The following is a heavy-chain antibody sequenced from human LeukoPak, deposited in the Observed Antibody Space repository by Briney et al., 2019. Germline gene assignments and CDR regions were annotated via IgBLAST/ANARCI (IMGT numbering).Heavy chain of an antibody. J-gene: IGHJ4*02. CDR2: ISSDGSGT. CDR3: ARANHPTYYDSSGYYQDY. D-gene: IGHD3-22*01. CDR1: GFTFSDYY. Sequence: PGGSLRLSCAASGFTFSDYYMSCIRHAPGKGLVWVSRISSDGSGTSYADSVKGRFTISRDNAKNTLYLQMNSLRAEDTGVYYCARANHPTYYDSSGYYQDYWGQGTLVTVSS. V-gene: IGHV3-74*01.